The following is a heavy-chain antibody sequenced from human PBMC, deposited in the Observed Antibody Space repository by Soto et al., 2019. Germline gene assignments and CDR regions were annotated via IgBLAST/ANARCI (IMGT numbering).Heavy chain of an antibody. V-gene: IGHV4-59*08. CDR1: GGSINSYY. D-gene: IGHD6-19*01. CDR3: ARASGYSSGWGNYYYYMDV. J-gene: IGHJ6*03. CDR2: IYYTGST. Sequence: SETLSLTCPVAGGSINSYYWSWIRQPPGKGLEWIGQIYYTGSTNYNPSLKSRVTISVDRSKNQFSLRLSSVTAADTAVYYCARASGYSSGWGNYYYYMDVWGKGTTVTVSS.